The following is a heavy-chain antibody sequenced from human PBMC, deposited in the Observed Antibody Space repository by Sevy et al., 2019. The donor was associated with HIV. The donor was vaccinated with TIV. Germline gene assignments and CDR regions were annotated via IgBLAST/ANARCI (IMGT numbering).Heavy chain of an antibody. CDR1: GFTFDDYA. CDR2: ISWNSGSI. J-gene: IGHJ6*02. V-gene: IGHV3-9*01. CDR3: AKDTAPHYYDSSGQYYYYYGMDV. Sequence: GGSLRLSCAASGFTFDDYAMHWVRQAPGKGLEWVSGISWNSGSIGYAASVKGRFTISRDNAKNSLYLQMNSLRAEDTALYYCAKDTAPHYYDSSGQYYYYYGMDVWGQGTTVTVSS. D-gene: IGHD3-22*01.